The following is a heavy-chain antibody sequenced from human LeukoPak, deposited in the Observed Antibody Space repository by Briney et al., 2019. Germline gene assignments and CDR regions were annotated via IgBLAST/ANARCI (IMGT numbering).Heavy chain of an antibody. CDR1: GGSFSGYY. J-gene: IGHJ3*02. CDR3: ARVLYYYDSSGYYYDAFDI. V-gene: IGHV4-34*01. CDR2: INHSGST. D-gene: IGHD3-22*01. Sequence: SETLSLTCAVYGGSFSGYYWSWVRQPPGKGLEWIGEINHSGSTNYNPSLKSRVTISVDTSKNQFYLKLSSVTAADTAVYYCARVLYYYDSSGYYYDAFDIWGQGTMVTVSS.